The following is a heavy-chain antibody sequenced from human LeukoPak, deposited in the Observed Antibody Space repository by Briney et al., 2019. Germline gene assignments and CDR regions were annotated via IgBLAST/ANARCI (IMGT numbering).Heavy chain of an antibody. J-gene: IGHJ4*02. CDR1: GYTFTGYY. Sequence: GASVKVSCKASGYTFTGYYMHWVRQAPGQGLEWMGWINPNSGGTNYAQKFQGRVTMTRNTSISTAYMELSSLRSEDTAVYYCARGSSLRGGSGSDYWGQGTLVTVSS. CDR3: ARGSSLRGGSGSDY. D-gene: IGHD3-10*01. V-gene: IGHV1-2*02. CDR2: INPNSGGT.